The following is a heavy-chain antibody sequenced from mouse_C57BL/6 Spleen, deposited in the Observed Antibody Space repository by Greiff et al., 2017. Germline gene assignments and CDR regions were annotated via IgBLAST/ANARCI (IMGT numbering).Heavy chain of an antibody. CDR1: GYTFTDYE. D-gene: IGHD1-1*01. CDR2: IDPETGGT. J-gene: IGHJ4*01. V-gene: IGHV1-15*01. Sequence: VQLQQSGAELVRPGASVTLSCKASGYTFTDYEMHWVKQTPVHGLEWIGAIDPETGGTAYNQKFKGKAILTADKSSSTAYMELRSLTSEDSAVYYCTRWRDSGRAMDYWGQGTSVTVSS. CDR3: TRWRDSGRAMDY.